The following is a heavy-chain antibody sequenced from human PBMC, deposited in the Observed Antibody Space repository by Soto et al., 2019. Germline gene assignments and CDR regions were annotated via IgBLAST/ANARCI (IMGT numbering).Heavy chain of an antibody. V-gene: IGHV4-59*01. CDR1: SGSIGTYF. Sequence: QVQLRESGPGLVKPSETLSLTCTVSSGSIGTYFWSWIRQPPGKGLEWIGYIYYSGTTNYNPSLKSRVTIFLDTYKNQFSLRLRSVTAADTAVYYCARGRGGTYDAFDIWGQGTLVTVSS. CDR3: ARGRGGTYDAFDI. J-gene: IGHJ3*02. CDR2: IYYSGTT. D-gene: IGHD1-26*01.